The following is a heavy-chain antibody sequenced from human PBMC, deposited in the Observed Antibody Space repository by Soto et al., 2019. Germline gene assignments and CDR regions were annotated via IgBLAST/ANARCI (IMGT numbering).Heavy chain of an antibody. CDR2: IIPIFGTA. V-gene: IGHV1-69*01. CDR1: GGTFSSYA. Sequence: QVQLVQSGAEVKKPGSSVKVSCKASGGTFSSYAISWVRQAPGQGLEWMGGIIPIFGTANYAQKFQGRVTITADEATSTAYMELSSLRSEDTAVYYCARDSLGIAAAGTRFWFDPWGQGTLVTVSS. D-gene: IGHD6-13*01. J-gene: IGHJ5*02. CDR3: ARDSLGIAAAGTRFWFDP.